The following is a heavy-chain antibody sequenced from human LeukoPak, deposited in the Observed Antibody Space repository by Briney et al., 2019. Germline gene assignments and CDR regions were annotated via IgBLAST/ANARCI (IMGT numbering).Heavy chain of an antibody. D-gene: IGHD6-19*01. J-gene: IGHJ6*03. CDR3: ARAAAVAGREDYYYYMDV. Sequence: SVKVSCKASGGTFSSYAISWVRQAPGQGLEWMGRIIPIFGTANYAEKFQGRVTITTDKSTSTAYMELSSLRSEDTAVYYCARAAAVAGREDYYYYMDVWGKGTTVTVSS. CDR1: GGTFSSYA. CDR2: IIPIFGTA. V-gene: IGHV1-69*05.